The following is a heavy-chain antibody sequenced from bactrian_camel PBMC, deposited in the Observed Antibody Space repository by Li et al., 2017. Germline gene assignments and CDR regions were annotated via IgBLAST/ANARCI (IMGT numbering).Heavy chain of an antibody. CDR1: GLPFSEYY. V-gene: IGHV3S28*01. CDR3: AAAGGSWSLPY. D-gene: IGHD6*01. Sequence: QVQLVESGRELVTPGGSLRVSCVASGLPFSEYYKNWVRQAPGKGLEWVSSLDTGEYYADSVEGRFTISKDNAKNTLYLQMNSLKPEDTAVYYCAAAGGSWSLPYWGQGTQVTVS. J-gene: IGHJ4*01. CDR2: LDTGE.